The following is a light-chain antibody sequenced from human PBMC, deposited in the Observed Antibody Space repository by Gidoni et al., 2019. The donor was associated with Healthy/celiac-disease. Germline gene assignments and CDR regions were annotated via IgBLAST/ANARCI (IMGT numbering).Light chain of an antibody. CDR1: SSDVGSYNL. CDR3: CSYAGSSTYV. V-gene: IGLV2-23*01. CDR2: EGS. Sequence: QSALTQPASESGSPGQSITISCTGTSSDVGSYNLVSWYQQHPGKAPKLMIYEGSKRPSVVSNRFSGSKSGNTASLTISGLQAEDEADYYCCSYAGSSTYVFGTGTKVTVL. J-gene: IGLJ1*01.